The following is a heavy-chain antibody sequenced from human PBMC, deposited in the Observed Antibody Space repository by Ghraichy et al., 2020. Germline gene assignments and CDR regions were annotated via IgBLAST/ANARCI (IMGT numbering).Heavy chain of an antibody. CDR2: IYYSGST. V-gene: IGHV4-39*01. CDR3: ARHPGGQQHHYYYYYMDV. J-gene: IGHJ6*03. D-gene: IGHD6-13*01. CDR1: GGSISSSSYY. Sequence: SETLSLTCTVSGGSISSSSYYWGWIRQPPGKGLEWIGSIYYSGSTYYNPSLKSRVTISVDTSKNQFSLKLSSVTAADTAVYYCARHPGGQQHHYYYYYMDVWGKGTTVTVSS.